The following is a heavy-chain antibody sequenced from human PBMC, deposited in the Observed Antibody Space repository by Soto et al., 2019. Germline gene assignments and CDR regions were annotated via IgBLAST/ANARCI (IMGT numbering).Heavy chain of an antibody. CDR3: AETVWGTHLDP. CDR1: GYSFTTYG. V-gene: IGHV1-18*01. J-gene: IGHJ5*02. Sequence: QVQLVQSGPEVKRPGASVKVSCKASGYSFTTYGISWVRQAPGQGLKWMGWISVYNGNTKYAQRLQGRVTMTTDTSTSTGYMELRSLKSDDPGLYSWAETVWGTHLDPRGQGTLVTVSS. D-gene: IGHD3-16*01. CDR2: ISVYNGNT.